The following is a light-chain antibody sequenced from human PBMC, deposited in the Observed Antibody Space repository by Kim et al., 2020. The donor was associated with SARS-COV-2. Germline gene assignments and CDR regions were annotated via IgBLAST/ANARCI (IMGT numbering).Light chain of an antibody. CDR2: EVS. V-gene: IGLV2-14*01. CDR3: SSYTSTSTLV. J-gene: IGLJ1*01. CDR1: TSDFGGYNY. Sequence: QSALTQPASVSGSPGQSITISCTGTTSDFGGYNYVSWYQQHPGKAPKLMIYEVSDRPPGVSNRFSGYKSGNTVSLTISGLQAEDEADYYCSSYTSTSTLVFGTGTKVTVL.